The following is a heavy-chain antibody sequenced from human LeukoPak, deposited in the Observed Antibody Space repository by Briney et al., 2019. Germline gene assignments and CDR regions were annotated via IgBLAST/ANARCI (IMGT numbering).Heavy chain of an antibody. Sequence: SVKVSCEASGGTFSSYAISWVRQAPGQGLEWMGGIIPIFGTANYAQKFQGRVTITADESTSTAYMELSSLRSEDTAVYYCARGRSGYYHFDYWGQGTLVTVSS. D-gene: IGHD3-3*01. V-gene: IGHV1-69*13. CDR1: GGTFSSYA. J-gene: IGHJ4*02. CDR2: IIPIFGTA. CDR3: ARGRSGYYHFDY.